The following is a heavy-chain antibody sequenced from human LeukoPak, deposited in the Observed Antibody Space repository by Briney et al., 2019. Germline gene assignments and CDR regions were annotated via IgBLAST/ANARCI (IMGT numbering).Heavy chain of an antibody. Sequence: SETLSLTCTVSGGSISSYYWTWIRQPPGKGLEWIGYIPYSGSTNYNPSLKSRVTISVDTSKNQFSLKLTSVTAADTAVYYCARTRAYGGRPDYWGQGTLVTVSS. CDR3: ARTRAYGGRPDY. J-gene: IGHJ4*02. CDR1: GGSISSYY. D-gene: IGHD4-23*01. V-gene: IGHV4-59*01. CDR2: IPYSGST.